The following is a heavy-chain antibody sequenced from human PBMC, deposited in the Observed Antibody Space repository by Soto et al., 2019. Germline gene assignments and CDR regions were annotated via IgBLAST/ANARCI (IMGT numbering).Heavy chain of an antibody. D-gene: IGHD1-26*01. V-gene: IGHV4-34*01. Sequence: QVQLQQWGAGLLKPSETLSLTCAVYGGSFSGYYWSWIRQPPGKGLEWIGEINHSGSTNYNPSLKSRVTISVDTSKDQFSLKLSSVTAADTAVYYCARGVGATRLGNWFDPWGQGTLVTVSS. CDR2: INHSGST. CDR1: GGSFSGYY. J-gene: IGHJ5*02. CDR3: ARGVGATRLGNWFDP.